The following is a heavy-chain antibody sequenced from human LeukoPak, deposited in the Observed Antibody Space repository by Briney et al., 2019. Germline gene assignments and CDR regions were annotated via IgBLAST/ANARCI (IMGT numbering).Heavy chain of an antibody. V-gene: IGHV1-2*02. D-gene: IGHD3-3*01. J-gene: IGHJ6*03. Sequence: ASVKVSCKASGYTFTGYYMHWVRQAPGQGLEWMGWINPNSGGTNYAQKFQGRVTMTRDTSISTAYMELSRLRSDDTAVYYCARGYAYYVPYYYYMDVRGKGTTVTISS. CDR1: GYTFTGYY. CDR3: ARGYAYYVPYYYYMDV. CDR2: INPNSGGT.